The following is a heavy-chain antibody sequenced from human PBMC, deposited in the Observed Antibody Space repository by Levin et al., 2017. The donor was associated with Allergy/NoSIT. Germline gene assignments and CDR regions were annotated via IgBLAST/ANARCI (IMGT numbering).Heavy chain of an antibody. J-gene: IGHJ6*02. CDR1: GFTFSSYG. D-gene: IGHD4-23*01. V-gene: IGHV3-33*01. CDR2: IWYDGSNK. Sequence: GGSLRLSCAASGFTFSSYGMHWVRQAPGKGLEWVAVIWYDGSNKYYADSVKGRFTISRDNSKNTLYLQMNSLRAEDTAVYYCASQTTVGWSYYGMDVWGQGTTVTVSS. CDR3: ASQTTVGWSYYGMDV.